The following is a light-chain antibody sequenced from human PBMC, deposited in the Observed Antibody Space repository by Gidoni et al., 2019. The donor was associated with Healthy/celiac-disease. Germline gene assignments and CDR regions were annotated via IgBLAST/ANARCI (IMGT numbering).Light chain of an antibody. CDR1: QSVLYSSTNKNY. CDR2: WAS. J-gene: IGKJ2*01. Sequence: DIVMTQSPDSLAVSLGERATLNCKSSQSVLYSSTNKNYLAWFQQKPGQPPKLLIYWASTRESVVPDRFSGSGSGTDFTLTIRSLQAEDVAVYYCQQYYSTPPYTFGQGTKLEIK. V-gene: IGKV4-1*01. CDR3: QQYYSTPPYT.